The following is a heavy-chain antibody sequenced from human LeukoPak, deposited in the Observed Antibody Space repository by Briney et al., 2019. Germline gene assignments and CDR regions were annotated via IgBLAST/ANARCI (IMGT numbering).Heavy chain of an antibody. Sequence: SETLSLTCTASGAFFSRYYWSWIRQSPGKGLEWIGYVYYNAGTKYNPSLEGRITISIDASKNQFSLRLNSVTAADTAIYYCARFYYDDTGVSYFFDSWGQGTLVIVSS. D-gene: IGHD3-3*01. CDR2: VYYNAGT. V-gene: IGHV4-59*01. CDR3: ARFYYDDTGVSYFFDS. J-gene: IGHJ4*02. CDR1: GAFFSRYY.